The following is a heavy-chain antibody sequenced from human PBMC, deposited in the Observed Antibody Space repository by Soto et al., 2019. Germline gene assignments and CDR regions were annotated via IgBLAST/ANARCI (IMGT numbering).Heavy chain of an antibody. Sequence: GGSLRLSCVDSTFTFSSNRMSWVRQAPGKGLEWVANIKQEGSEKYYVDSVKGRLTISRDNAKNSLFLQMNSLRAEDTALYYCARRYCSGASCYFDDWGQGTLVTVSS. D-gene: IGHD2-15*01. J-gene: IGHJ4*02. CDR1: TFTFSSNR. CDR2: IKQEGSEK. CDR3: ARRYCSGASCYFDD. V-gene: IGHV3-7*01.